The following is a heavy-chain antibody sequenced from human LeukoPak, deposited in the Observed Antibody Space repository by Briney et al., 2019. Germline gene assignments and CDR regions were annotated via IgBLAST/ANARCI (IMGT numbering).Heavy chain of an antibody. D-gene: IGHD3-3*01. V-gene: IGHV4-61*09. J-gene: IGHJ1*01. Sequence: KPSETLSLTCTVSGDSISSGSYYWSWIRQPAGKGLEWIGHIYRSGSTNYNASLKSRVTISVDTSKNQFSLKLSSVTAADTAVYYWGSGFHGWRGYYGASQQGGQATLVTGPS. CDR1: GDSISSGSYY. CDR3: GSGFHGWRGYYGASQQ. CDR2: IYRSGST.